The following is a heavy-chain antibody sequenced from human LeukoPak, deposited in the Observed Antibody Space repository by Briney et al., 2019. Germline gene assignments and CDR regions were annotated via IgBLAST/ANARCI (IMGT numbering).Heavy chain of an antibody. CDR2: ISGSGDST. D-gene: IGHD6-6*01. V-gene: IGHV3-23*01. Sequence: GGSLRLSCAASGFTVSASFMSWVRQAPGKALEWVSSISGSGDSTYYADSVKGRFTISRDNSKNTLYLQVNSLRAEDTAVYYCATPLGQWYSSSSLINYYYYYMDVWGKGTTVTVSS. CDR1: GFTVSASF. CDR3: ATPLGQWYSSSSLINYYYYYMDV. J-gene: IGHJ6*03.